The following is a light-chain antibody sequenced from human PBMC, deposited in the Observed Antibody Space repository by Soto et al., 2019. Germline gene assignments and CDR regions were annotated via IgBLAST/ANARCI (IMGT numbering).Light chain of an antibody. CDR1: QSVSRD. Sequence: EIVMTPSPATLSVSPGKRATLSCRASQSVSRDLAWYQQKRGQPPRLLIYGASTRATGIPARFSGSGSGTEFTLTIASLQSEDFAVYYCHQYNNWPPGTFGQGTKVDIK. J-gene: IGKJ2*01. CDR3: HQYNNWPPGT. V-gene: IGKV3-15*01. CDR2: GAS.